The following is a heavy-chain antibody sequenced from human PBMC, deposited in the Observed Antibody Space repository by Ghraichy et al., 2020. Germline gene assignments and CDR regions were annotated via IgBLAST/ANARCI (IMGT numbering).Heavy chain of an antibody. Sequence: SPTLSLTCAISGDSVSGNSVTWNWIRQSPSRGLEWLGRTYYRSKWYNDYAPSVKSRVSVNPDTSKNQFSLQLNSVTPEDTAVYFCARARNNYFDYWGQGALVTVSS. J-gene: IGHJ4*02. V-gene: IGHV6-1*01. CDR2: TYYRSKWYN. CDR1: GDSVSGNSVT. CDR3: ARARNNYFDY. D-gene: IGHD3-10*01.